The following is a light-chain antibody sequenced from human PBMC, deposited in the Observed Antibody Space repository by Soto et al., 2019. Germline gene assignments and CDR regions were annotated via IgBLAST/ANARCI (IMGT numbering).Light chain of an antibody. CDR1: QSLSSNY. CDR2: DIS. CDR3: QHYGSSVWT. J-gene: IGKJ1*01. Sequence: EVVLTQSPGTLSMSQGERVTLSCRARQSLSSNYLAWYQQKPGQAPRLLIYDISSRATGIPDRFSGSGSGTDFTLTISRLEPEDFAVYYCQHYGSSVWTFGQGTKVEI. V-gene: IGKV3-20*01.